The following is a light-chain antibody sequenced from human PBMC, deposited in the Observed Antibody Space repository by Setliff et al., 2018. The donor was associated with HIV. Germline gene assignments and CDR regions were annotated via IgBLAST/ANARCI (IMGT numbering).Light chain of an antibody. CDR1: SSDVGSYDF. V-gene: IGLV2-14*03. Sequence: QSALIQPASVSGSPGQSVTVSCTGTSSDVGSYDFVSWYQQLPGTAPKLLIYDVSDRPSGVSHRFSGSKSGNTASLTISGLQSEDEADYYCASYRPNDLGVFGTGTKVTV. CDR3: ASYRPNDLGV. CDR2: DVS. J-gene: IGLJ1*01.